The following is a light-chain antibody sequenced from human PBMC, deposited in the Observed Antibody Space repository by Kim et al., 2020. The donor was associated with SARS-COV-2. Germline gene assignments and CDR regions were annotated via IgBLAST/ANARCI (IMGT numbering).Light chain of an antibody. Sequence: QTVTISCTGTNTNSGAGYDVHWYKQCPGTAPKLLIYNNYRRPSGVPDRFSGSTSVTSASLAITWLQAEDEAVYYCQSYDTGLRGIIFGGGTQLTVL. CDR1: NTNSGAGYD. CDR2: NNY. V-gene: IGLV1-40*01. J-gene: IGLJ2*01. CDR3: QSYDTGLRGII.